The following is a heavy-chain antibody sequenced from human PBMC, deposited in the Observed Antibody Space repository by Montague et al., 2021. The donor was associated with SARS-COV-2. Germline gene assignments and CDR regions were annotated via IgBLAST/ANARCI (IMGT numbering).Heavy chain of an antibody. CDR3: ARMDAGPTSYDY. CDR2: IDWDDDK. J-gene: IGHJ4*02. V-gene: IGHV2-70*11. Sequence: PALVKPTQALTLTCTFSGFSLSTSGMCVSWIRQPPGKALEWLARIDWDDDKYYSTSLKTRLTISKDTSKNQVVLTMTNMDPVDTATYYCARMDAGPTSYDYWGQGTLVTVSS. CDR1: GFSLSTSGMC.